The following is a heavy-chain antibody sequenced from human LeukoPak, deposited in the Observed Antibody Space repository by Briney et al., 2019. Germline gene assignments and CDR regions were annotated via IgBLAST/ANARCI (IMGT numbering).Heavy chain of an antibody. D-gene: IGHD4-17*01. CDR3: ASSDYGDKYYFDY. J-gene: IGHJ4*02. Sequence: SETLSLTCAVYGGSFSGYYWSWIRQPPGKGLEWIGEINHSGSTNYNPSLKSRVTISVDTPKNQFSLKLSSVTAADTAVYYCASSDYGDKYYFDYWGQGTLVTVSS. V-gene: IGHV4-34*01. CDR2: INHSGST. CDR1: GGSFSGYY.